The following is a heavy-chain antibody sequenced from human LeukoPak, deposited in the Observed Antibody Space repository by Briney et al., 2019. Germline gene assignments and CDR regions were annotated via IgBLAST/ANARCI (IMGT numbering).Heavy chain of an antibody. CDR2: IWYDGSNK. D-gene: IGHD3-9*01. V-gene: IGHV3-33*08. CDR3: ARSSGDFDWLFPDY. Sequence: GGSLRLSCAASGFTFSSYGMHWVRQAPGKGLEWVAVIWYDGSNKYYADSVKGRFTISRDNSKNTLYLQMNSLRAEDTAVYYCARSSGDFDWLFPDYWGQGTLVTVSS. CDR1: GFTFSSYG. J-gene: IGHJ4*02.